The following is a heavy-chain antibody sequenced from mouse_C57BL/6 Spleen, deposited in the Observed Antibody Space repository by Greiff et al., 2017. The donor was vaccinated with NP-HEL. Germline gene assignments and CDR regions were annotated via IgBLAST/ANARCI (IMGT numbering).Heavy chain of an antibody. CDR1: GYTFTSYW. Sequence: VQLQQPGAELVKPGASVKMSCKASGYTFTSYWITWVKQRPGQGLEWIGDIYPGSGSTNYNEKFKSKATLTVDTSSSTAYMQLSSLTSEDSAVYYCAREGGTYDGYFDYWGQGTTLTVSS. D-gene: IGHD2-3*01. CDR3: AREGGTYDGYFDY. CDR2: IYPGSGST. J-gene: IGHJ2*01. V-gene: IGHV1-55*01.